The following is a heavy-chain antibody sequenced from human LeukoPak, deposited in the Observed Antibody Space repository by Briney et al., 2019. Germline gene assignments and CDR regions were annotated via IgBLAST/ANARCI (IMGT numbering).Heavy chain of an antibody. D-gene: IGHD2-15*01. CDR2: IYYSGST. V-gene: IGHV4-39*01. J-gene: IGHJ5*02. CDR1: GGSISSSSYY. Sequence: SETLSLTCTVSGGSISSSSYYWGWIRQPPGRGLEWIGSIYYSGSTYYNPSLKSRVTISVDTSKNQFSLKLSSVTAADTAVYYCARLRVAATPWGQGTLVTVSS. CDR3: ARLRVAATP.